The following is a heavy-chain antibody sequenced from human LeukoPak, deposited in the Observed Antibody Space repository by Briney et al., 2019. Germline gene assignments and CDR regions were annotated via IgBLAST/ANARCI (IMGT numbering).Heavy chain of an antibody. D-gene: IGHD3-16*01. V-gene: IGHV3-23*01. CDR1: GFTFSSYA. CDR3: ARGGDYGVKIDY. CDR2: IRGSGDRT. Sequence: GGSLRLSCAASGFTFSSYAMSWVRQAPGKGLEWVSAIRGSGDRTYYADSVKGRFTISRDNSKNTLYLQMNSLRVEDTAVYYCARGGDYGVKIDYWGQGTLVTVSS. J-gene: IGHJ4*02.